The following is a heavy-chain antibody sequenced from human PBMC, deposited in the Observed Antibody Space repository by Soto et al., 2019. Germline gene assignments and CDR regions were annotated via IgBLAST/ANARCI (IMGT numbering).Heavy chain of an antibody. CDR2: IYYSGST. CDR3: AGGSITIFGVVYGMDV. D-gene: IGHD3-3*01. CDR1: GGSISSYY. V-gene: IGHV4-59*01. Sequence: PSETLSLTCTVSGGSISSYYWSWIRQPPGKGLEWIGYIYYSGSTNYNPSLKSRVTISVDTSKNQFSLKLSSVTAADTAVYYCAGGSITIFGVVYGMDVWGQETTVTV. J-gene: IGHJ6*02.